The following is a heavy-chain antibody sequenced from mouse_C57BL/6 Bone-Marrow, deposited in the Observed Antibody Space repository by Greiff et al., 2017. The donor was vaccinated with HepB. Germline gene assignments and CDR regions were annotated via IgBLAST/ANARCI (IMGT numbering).Heavy chain of an antibody. CDR3: ARFYPAYLDY. V-gene: IGHV1-64*01. J-gene: IGHJ2*01. CDR1: GYAFTSYW. CDR2: IHPNSGST. Sequence: VQLQQPGAELVKPGASVKLSCKASGYAFTSYWMHWVKQRPGQGLEWIGMIHPNSGSTNYNEKFKSKATLTVDKSSSTAYMQLSSLTSEDSAVFYSARFYPAYLDYWGQGTTLTGSS.